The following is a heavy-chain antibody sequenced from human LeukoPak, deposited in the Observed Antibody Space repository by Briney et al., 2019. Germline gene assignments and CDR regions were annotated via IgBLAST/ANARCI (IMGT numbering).Heavy chain of an antibody. D-gene: IGHD1-26*01. CDR1: GGSISSSSYY. V-gene: IGHV4-39*01. CDR2: IYYSGST. J-gene: IGHJ4*02. Sequence: KSSETLSLTCTVSGGSISSSSYYWGWIRQPPGKGLERIGTIYYSGSTYYTPSLQSRVTISVDTSKKQFSLKLSSVTAADTAVYYCARRGVGPTRLYYFDYWGQGTLVTVSS. CDR3: ARRGVGPTRLYYFDY.